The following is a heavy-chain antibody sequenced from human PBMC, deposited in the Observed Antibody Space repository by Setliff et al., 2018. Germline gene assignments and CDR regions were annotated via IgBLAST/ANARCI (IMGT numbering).Heavy chain of an antibody. J-gene: IGHJ6*03. V-gene: IGHV3-7*01. Sequence: PGGSLRLSCVASGFTFSTYWMSWARQAPGKGLEWVANIKEDGSEKYYVDSVEGRFTISRDNAKNALYLQVNSLRAEDTAVYYCAREQTMEWLLYGANYFYYMDVWGKGTTVTVSS. D-gene: IGHD3-3*01. CDR1: GFTFSTYW. CDR2: IKEDGSEK. CDR3: AREQTMEWLLYGANYFYYMDV.